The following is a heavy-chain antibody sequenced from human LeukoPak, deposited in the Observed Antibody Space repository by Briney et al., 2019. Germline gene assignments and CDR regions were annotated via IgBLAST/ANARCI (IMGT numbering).Heavy chain of an antibody. CDR3: AKDPASMVRGVDN. CDR2: NSGGGDNT. Sequence: GGSLRLSCAASGFTLSGYAMSWVRQPPGKGLEWVSGNSGGGDNTDYADSVKGRFTISRDNSKNTLYLRMNSLRAEDTAIYYCAKDPASMVRGVDNWGQGTLVTVSS. CDR1: GFTLSGYA. V-gene: IGHV3-23*01. J-gene: IGHJ4*02. D-gene: IGHD3-10*01.